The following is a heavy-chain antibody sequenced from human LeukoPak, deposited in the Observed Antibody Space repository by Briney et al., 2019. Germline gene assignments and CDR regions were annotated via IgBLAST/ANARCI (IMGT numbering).Heavy chain of an antibody. CDR3: ARHYHDSSAYPFDY. J-gene: IGHJ4*02. Sequence: ASVKVSCKASGYTFTNYGISWVRRAPGQGLEYMGWISAYNGNTNYAQNLQGRVTMTTETSTSTAYMELRSLRSDDTAVYYCARHYHDSSAYPFDYWGQGTLVTVSS. D-gene: IGHD3-22*01. CDR2: ISAYNGNT. CDR1: GYTFTNYG. V-gene: IGHV1-18*01.